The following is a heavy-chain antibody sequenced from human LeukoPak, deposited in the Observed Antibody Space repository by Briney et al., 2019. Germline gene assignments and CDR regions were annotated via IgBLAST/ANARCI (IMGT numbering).Heavy chain of an antibody. CDR1: GFTFSSYG. CDR3: ATLTGGDY. D-gene: IGHD1-26*01. Sequence: PGGSLRLSCAASGFTFSSYGMHWVRQAPGKGLEWVAVISYDGSNKYYADSVKGRFTISRDNSKNTLYLQMNSLRAEDTAVYYCATLTGGDYSGQGTLVTVSS. J-gene: IGHJ4*02. V-gene: IGHV3-30*03. CDR2: ISYDGSNK.